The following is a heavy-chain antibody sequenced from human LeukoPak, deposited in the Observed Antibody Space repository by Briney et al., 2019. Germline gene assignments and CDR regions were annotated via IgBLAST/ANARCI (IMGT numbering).Heavy chain of an antibody. CDR2: IYSGGST. D-gene: IGHD3-22*01. V-gene: IGHV3-66*01. Sequence: GGSLRLSCAASGFTVSSNYMSWVRQAPGKGLEWVSVIYSGGSTYYADSVKGRFTISRDNSKNTLYLQMNSLRAEDTAVYCCARDSYDSSGYTDYWGQGTLVTVSS. CDR1: GFTVSSNY. J-gene: IGHJ4*02. CDR3: ARDSYDSSGYTDY.